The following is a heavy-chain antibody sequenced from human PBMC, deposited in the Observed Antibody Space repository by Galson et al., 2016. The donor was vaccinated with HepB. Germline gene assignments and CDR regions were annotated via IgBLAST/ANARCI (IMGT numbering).Heavy chain of an antibody. CDR3: TRDSTNFDL. J-gene: IGHJ2*01. CDR1: GFTFSKYS. CDR2: ISSSSNDI. Sequence: SLRLSCAASGFTFSKYSMNWVRQAPGKGLQWVSSISSSSNDIQYADSMEGRFTISRDNSKNSLYLQMFSLRADDTAVYYCTRDSTNFDLWGRGAL. V-gene: IGHV3-21*01.